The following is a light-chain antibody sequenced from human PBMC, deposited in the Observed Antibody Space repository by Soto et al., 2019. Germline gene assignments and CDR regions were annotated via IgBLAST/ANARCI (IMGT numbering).Light chain of an antibody. CDR2: EAS. J-gene: IGKJ4*01. Sequence: LAHTPATLSLSHGGRATLSCRASQTVRNNYLAWYQQKPGKAPNLLIYEASILQRGVPSRFSGSISGTDFTLTISSLQAEDFATYYCQQSRSYPSTFGGGTKVDI. V-gene: IGKV1-9*01. CDR1: QTVRNNY. CDR3: QQSRSYPST.